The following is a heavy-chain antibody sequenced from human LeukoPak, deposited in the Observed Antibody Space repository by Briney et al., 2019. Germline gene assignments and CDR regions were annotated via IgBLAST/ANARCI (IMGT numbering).Heavy chain of an antibody. V-gene: IGHV3-23*01. CDR1: GFTFSNYA. CDR2: ISNSGGST. D-gene: IGHD3-16*01. J-gene: IGHJ4*02. CDR3: AKDFAGWGTGQGTFDY. Sequence: GGSLRLSCAASGFTFSNYAMSWVRQAPGKGLEWVSGISNSGGSTYYADSVKGRFTISRDNSKNTLYLQMNSLRAEDTAVYYCAKDFAGWGTGQGTFDYWGQGTLVTVSS.